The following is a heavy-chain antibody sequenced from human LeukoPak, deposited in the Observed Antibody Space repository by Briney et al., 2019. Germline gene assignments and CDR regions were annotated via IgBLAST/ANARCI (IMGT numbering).Heavy chain of an antibody. CDR1: GDSISSSSY. J-gene: IGHJ6*02. D-gene: IGHD3-22*01. CDR3: ARGPYYYDSSGSRYGMYV. CDR2: IFYSGIT. Sequence: SETLSLTCTVSGDSISSSSYWGWIRPPPGKGLEWIGSIFYSGITHYNPSLKSRVTISVDTSKNQFSLKLSSVTAADTAVYYCARGPYYYDSSGSRYGMYVWGQGTTVTVSS. V-gene: IGHV4-39*01.